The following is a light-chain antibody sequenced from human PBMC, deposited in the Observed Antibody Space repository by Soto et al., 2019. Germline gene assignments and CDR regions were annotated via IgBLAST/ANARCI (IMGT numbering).Light chain of an antibody. Sequence: EIVLTQSPGTLSLSPGERATLSCRASQSVSSNYLAWYQQKPGQAPRLLIYGASSRATGITDRFSGSGSGTDFTITISRLEPEDFGVYYCQQHGGSPSYTFGQGTKLEIQ. V-gene: IGKV3-20*01. J-gene: IGKJ2*01. CDR1: QSVSSNY. CDR3: QQHGGSPSYT. CDR2: GAS.